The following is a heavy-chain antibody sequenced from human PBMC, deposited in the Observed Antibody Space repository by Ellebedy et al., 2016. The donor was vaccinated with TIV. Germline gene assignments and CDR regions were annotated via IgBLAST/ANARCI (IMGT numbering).Heavy chain of an antibody. V-gene: IGHV1-69*06. CDR1: GGTFSDHA. J-gene: IGHJ4*02. D-gene: IGHD3-9*01. CDR3: AGGTYYDILTGHPQGAYYFDF. Sequence: SVKVSXKASGGTFSDHAFSWVRQAPGQGLEWMGGIITLFGTVDYAQKFQGRVTVAADKSTKTVYLELNSLGSYDTAVYYCAGGTYYDILTGHPQGAYYFDFWGQGTLVTVSS. CDR2: IITLFGTV.